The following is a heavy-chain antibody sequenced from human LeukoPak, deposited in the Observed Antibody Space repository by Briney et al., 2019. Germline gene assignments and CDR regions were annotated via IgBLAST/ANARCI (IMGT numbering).Heavy chain of an antibody. CDR3: ARVGYCSSASCNDY. CDR2: INHSGST. CDR1: GGSFSGYY. D-gene: IGHD2-2*03. Sequence: SETLSLTCAVYGGSFSGYYWSWIRQPPGKGLEWIGEINHSGSTNYNPSLKSRVTISVDTSKNQFSLKLSSVTAADTAVYYCARVGYCSSASCNDYWGQGTLVTVSS. V-gene: IGHV4-34*01. J-gene: IGHJ4*02.